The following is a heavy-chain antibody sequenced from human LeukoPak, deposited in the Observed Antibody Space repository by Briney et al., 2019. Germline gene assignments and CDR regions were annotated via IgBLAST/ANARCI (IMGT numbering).Heavy chain of an antibody. V-gene: IGHV3-74*01. CDR2: IKTDGSYT. Sequence: GGSLRLSCVASGFTFSRYWMDWVRQAPGKGLVWVSRIKTDGSYTSYADSVKGRSTISRDNAKSTVYLQMNGLRGDDTAVYYCASEEGCMDVWGQGTTVTVSS. CDR3: ASEEGCMDV. J-gene: IGHJ6*02. CDR1: GFTFSRYW.